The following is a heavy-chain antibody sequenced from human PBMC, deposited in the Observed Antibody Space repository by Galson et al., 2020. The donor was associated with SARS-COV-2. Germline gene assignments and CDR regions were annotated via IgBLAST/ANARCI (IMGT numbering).Heavy chain of an antibody. V-gene: IGHV3-23*01. CDR1: GFTFSSYA. CDR3: AKGGMGITMIVVVITTHDAFDI. J-gene: IGHJ3*02. CDR2: SSGSGGST. Sequence: GESPKISCAASGFTFSSYAMSWVRQAPGKGLEWVSASSGSGGSTYHADSVKGRFTISRDNSKNTLYLQMNSLRAKDTAVYYCAKGGMGITMIVVVITTHDAFDIWGQGTMVTVSS. D-gene: IGHD3-22*01.